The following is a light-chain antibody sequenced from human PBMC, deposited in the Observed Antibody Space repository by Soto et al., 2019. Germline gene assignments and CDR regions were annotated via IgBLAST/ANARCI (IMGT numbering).Light chain of an antibody. CDR2: GAS. V-gene: IGKV3-20*01. CDR1: QSVSSSH. Sequence: EIVLTQSPGTLSLSPGERATLSCRASQSVSSSHLAWYQQKPGQAPRLLIYGASSSATGIPDRFSGSGSGTDFTLTISRLEPEDFALYYCQQYGSSPMYIFGQGTKLEI. J-gene: IGKJ2*01. CDR3: QQYGSSPMYI.